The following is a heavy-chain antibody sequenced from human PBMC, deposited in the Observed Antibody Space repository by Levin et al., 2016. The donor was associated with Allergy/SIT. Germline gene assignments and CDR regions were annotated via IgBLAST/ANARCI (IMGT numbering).Heavy chain of an antibody. Sequence: ASVKVSCKASGYTFTNYYIHWVRQAPGQGLEWMGIINPSNGTTNYAQKFQGRVTMTRDTSTSTVYMELTSLRSEDTAVYYCARCLGCRGSSSWYGVDYWGQGTLVTVSS. CDR1: GYTFTNYY. J-gene: IGHJ4*02. V-gene: IGHV1-46*01. CDR2: INPSNGTT. CDR3: ARCLGCRGSSSWYGVDY. D-gene: IGHD6-13*01.